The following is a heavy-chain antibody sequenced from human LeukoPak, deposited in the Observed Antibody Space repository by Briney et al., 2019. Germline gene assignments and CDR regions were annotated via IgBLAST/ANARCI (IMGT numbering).Heavy chain of an antibody. D-gene: IGHD3-10*01. CDR1: GGSISSGSSDYY. CDR2: ISDSGRT. CDR3: ARQFGSGLWYFDL. Sequence: SEILSLTCTVSGGSISSGSSDYYWGWIRQPPGKGLDWIGSISDSGRTYYNPSLKSRVTVSVDTSKNQFSLNLSSVTAADTAVYYCARQFGSGLWYFDLWGRGTLVTVSS. V-gene: IGHV4-39*01. J-gene: IGHJ2*01.